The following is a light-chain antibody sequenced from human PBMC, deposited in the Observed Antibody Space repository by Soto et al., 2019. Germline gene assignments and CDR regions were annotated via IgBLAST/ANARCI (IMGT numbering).Light chain of an antibody. CDR1: QSVSSY. CDR3: QQRSNWPWT. J-gene: IGKJ1*01. CDR2: DAS. Sequence: EIVLTQSPATLSLSPGERATLSCRASQSVSSYLAWYQQKPGQAPRLLIYDASNRATGIPARFSGSGSGTDFPLNISRLEPEDFAVYYCQQRSNWPWTFGQGTKVEIK. V-gene: IGKV3-11*01.